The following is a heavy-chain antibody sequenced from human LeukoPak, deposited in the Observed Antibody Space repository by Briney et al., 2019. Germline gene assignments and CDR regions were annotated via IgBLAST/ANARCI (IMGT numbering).Heavy chain of an antibody. CDR2: IYYTGST. CDR3: ARGRSGYDFLFDC. Sequence: SETLSLTCTVSGGSINSYYWSWIRQSPGKGLEWIGYIYYTGSTNYNPSLKSRVAISVDTSKNQFSLKLSSVTAADTAVYYCARGRSGYDFLFDCWGQGTLVTVSS. J-gene: IGHJ4*02. CDR1: GGSINSYY. D-gene: IGHD5-12*01. V-gene: IGHV4-59*01.